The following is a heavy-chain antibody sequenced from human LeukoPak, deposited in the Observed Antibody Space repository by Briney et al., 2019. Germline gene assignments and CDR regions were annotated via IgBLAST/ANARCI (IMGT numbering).Heavy chain of an antibody. V-gene: IGHV1-69*05. CDR3: ARDLHPTYYYDSSGYYSDY. D-gene: IGHD3-22*01. CDR2: IIPIFGTA. J-gene: IGHJ4*02. CDR1: GGTFSSYA. Sequence: GASVKVSCKASGGTFSSYAISWVRQAPGQGLEWMGGIIPIFGTANYAQKFQGRVTMTRDTSTSTVYMELSSLRSEDTAVYYCARDLHPTYYYDSSGYYSDYWGQGTLVTVSS.